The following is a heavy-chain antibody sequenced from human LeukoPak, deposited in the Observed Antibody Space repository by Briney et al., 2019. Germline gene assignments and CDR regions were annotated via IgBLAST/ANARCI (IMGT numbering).Heavy chain of an antibody. J-gene: IGHJ4*02. CDR3: AKAGEYSSSSYFDY. V-gene: IGHV3-23*01. D-gene: IGHD6-6*01. CDR1: GFTFSSYA. CDR2: ISGSGGST. Sequence: GGSLRLSCAASGFTFSSYAMSWVRQAPGKGLEWVSAISGSGGSTYYADPVKGRFTISRDNSKNTLYLQMNSLRAEDTAVYYCAKAGEYSSSSYFDYWGQGTLVTVSS.